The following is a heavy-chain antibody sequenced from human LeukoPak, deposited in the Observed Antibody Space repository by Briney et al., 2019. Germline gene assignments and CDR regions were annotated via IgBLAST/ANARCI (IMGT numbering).Heavy chain of an antibody. D-gene: IGHD2-2*01. Sequence: GGSLRLSCAASGFTFSSYDMHWVRQVTGKGLEWVSGIGIVGDTYYAGSVKGRFTISREDAKNSLYLQMNSLRAEDTAVYYCARGGDGVLVKAAMRDWPFDYWGQGTLVTVSS. CDR2: IGIVGDT. CDR1: GFTFSSYD. J-gene: IGHJ4*02. CDR3: ARGGDGVLVKAAMRDWPFDY. V-gene: IGHV3-13*01.